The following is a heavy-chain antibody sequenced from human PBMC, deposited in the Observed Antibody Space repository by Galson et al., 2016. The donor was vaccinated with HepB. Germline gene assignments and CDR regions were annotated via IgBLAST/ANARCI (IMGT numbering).Heavy chain of an antibody. D-gene: IGHD3-10*01. V-gene: IGHV4-38-2*02. Sequence: ETLSLTCTVSGYSISSDYFWGWIRQPPVKGLEWIGYIYHSGSTYYNPSLKSRVTISVDTSKNQFSLKVSSVTAADTAVYYCARAVWLPLSGMDVWGQGTTVTVSS. J-gene: IGHJ6*02. CDR1: GYSISSDYF. CDR2: IYHSGST. CDR3: ARAVWLPLSGMDV.